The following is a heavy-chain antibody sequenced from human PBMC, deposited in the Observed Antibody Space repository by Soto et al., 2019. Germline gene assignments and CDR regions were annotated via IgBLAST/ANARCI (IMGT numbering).Heavy chain of an antibody. J-gene: IGHJ3*02. Sequence: SETLSLTCTVSGGSISSGDYYWSWIRQPPGKGLEWIGYIYYSGSTYYNPSLKSRVTISVDTSKNQFSLKLSSVTAADTAVYYCARDLRLPNVPTFDIWGQGTMVTVS. CDR2: IYYSGST. CDR1: GGSISSGDYY. D-gene: IGHD1-1*01. V-gene: IGHV4-30-4*01. CDR3: ARDLRLPNVPTFDI.